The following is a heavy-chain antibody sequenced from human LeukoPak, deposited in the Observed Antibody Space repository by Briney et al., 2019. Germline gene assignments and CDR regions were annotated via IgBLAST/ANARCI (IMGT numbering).Heavy chain of an antibody. Sequence: ASVTVSCKASGYIFTSYYMHWVRQAPGQGLEWVGIINPSGGSTSYTQKFQGRVTMTRDTSTSTVYMELSSLRSEDTAVYYCARGADYGGNSKSSPADYWGQGTLVTVSS. CDR2: INPSGGST. D-gene: IGHD4-23*01. J-gene: IGHJ4*02. CDR1: GYIFTSYY. CDR3: ARGADYGGNSKSSPADY. V-gene: IGHV1-46*01.